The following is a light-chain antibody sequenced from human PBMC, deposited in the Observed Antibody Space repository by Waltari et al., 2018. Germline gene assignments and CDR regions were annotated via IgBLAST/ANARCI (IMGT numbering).Light chain of an antibody. V-gene: IGKV1-33*01. CDR3: QQYDNLPWT. J-gene: IGKJ1*01. CDR2: DAS. CDR1: QDISNY. Sequence: DIQMTQSPSSLSASVGDRFTITCQASQDISNYLNWYQQKPGTAPKLLIYDASNLDSGVPSRFSGSGSGTDFAVTISSLQPEDIATYYCQQYDNLPWTFGQGTKVEIK.